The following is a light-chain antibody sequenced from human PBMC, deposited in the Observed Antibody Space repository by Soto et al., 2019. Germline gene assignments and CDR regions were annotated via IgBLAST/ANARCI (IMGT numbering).Light chain of an antibody. J-gene: IGLJ1*01. Sequence: QSALTQPPSVSGSPGQSVTISCTGTSSDVGSYNRLSWYQQPPGTAPKLIMYEVNTRPSGVPDRFSGSKSGSTASLTISGLQAEDEADYFCTSPTPGSLYVFGTGTKLTVL. CDR3: TSPTPGSLYV. V-gene: IGLV2-18*02. CDR2: EVN. CDR1: SSDVGSYNR.